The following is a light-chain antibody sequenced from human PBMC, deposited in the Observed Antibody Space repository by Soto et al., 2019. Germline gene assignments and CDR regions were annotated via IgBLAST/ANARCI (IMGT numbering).Light chain of an antibody. J-gene: IGKJ3*01. Sequence: EIVLTQSPATLSVSPGERATLSCRASQSIGINLAWYQQKPGQAPRLLIYGASNRATGIPVNFSGSGSGTEFTLTINSLQSEDFALYYCQQYHNWPSFTFGPGTTVDVK. CDR3: QQYHNWPSFT. CDR2: GAS. V-gene: IGKV3-15*01. CDR1: QSIGIN.